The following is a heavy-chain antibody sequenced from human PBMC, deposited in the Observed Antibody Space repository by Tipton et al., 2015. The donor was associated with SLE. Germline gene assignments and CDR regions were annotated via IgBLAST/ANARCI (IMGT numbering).Heavy chain of an antibody. J-gene: IGHJ2*01. Sequence: TLSLTCTVSGGSISRYSWSWIRQPAGKALEWIGHAYASGNTNYNPSLKSRVTMSVETSKNQFSLRLSSVTAADTAVYYCTRRRYCSGGSCRYFDLWGRGTLVTVSS. V-gene: IGHV4-4*07. CDR2: AYASGNT. CDR1: GGSISRYS. D-gene: IGHD2-15*01. CDR3: TRRRYCSGGSCRYFDL.